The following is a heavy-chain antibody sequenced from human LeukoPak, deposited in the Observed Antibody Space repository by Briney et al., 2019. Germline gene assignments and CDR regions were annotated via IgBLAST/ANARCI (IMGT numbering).Heavy chain of an antibody. CDR3: AKDRHCSSTSCYPTYYLDY. CDR2: IRYDGSNK. J-gene: IGHJ4*02. CDR1: GFTFSSYG. Sequence: PGGSLRLSCAASGFTFSSYGMHWVRQAPGKGLEWVAFIRYDGSNKYYADSVKGRFTISRDNSKNTLYLQMNSLRAEDTAVYYCAKDRHCSSTSCYPTYYLDYWGQGTLVTVSS. D-gene: IGHD2-2*01. V-gene: IGHV3-30*02.